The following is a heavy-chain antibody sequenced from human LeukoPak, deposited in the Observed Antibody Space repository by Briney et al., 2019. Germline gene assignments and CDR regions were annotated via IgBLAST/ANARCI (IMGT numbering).Heavy chain of an antibody. Sequence: SVKVSCTASGGTFSSYAISWVRQAPGQGLEWMGGIIPIFGTANYAQKFQGRVTITADESTSTAYMELSSLRSEDTAVYYCARESGWSNWFDPWGQGTLVTVSS. CDR3: ARESGWSNWFDP. V-gene: IGHV1-69*13. J-gene: IGHJ5*02. CDR1: GGTFSSYA. CDR2: IIPIFGTA. D-gene: IGHD6-19*01.